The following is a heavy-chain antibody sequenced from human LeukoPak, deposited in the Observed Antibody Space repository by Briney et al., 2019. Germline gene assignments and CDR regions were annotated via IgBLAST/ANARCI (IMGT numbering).Heavy chain of an antibody. V-gene: IGHV4-34*01. Sequence: TSSETLSLTCAVYGRSFSGYYWSWIRQPPGKGLEWIGEINHSGSTNYNPSLKSRVTISVDTSKNQFSLKLSSVTAADTAVYYCARGVVVYDYVWGSYRDAPDYWGQGTLVTVSS. CDR3: ARGVVVYDYVWGSYRDAPDY. CDR2: INHSGST. D-gene: IGHD3-16*02. J-gene: IGHJ4*02. CDR1: GRSFSGYY.